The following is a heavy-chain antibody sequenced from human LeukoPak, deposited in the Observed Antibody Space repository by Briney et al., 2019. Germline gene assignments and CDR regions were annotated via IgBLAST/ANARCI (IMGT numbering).Heavy chain of an antibody. V-gene: IGHV4-39*07. D-gene: IGHD4-17*01. CDR3: ARAETLDYENYFDY. Sequence: SETLSLTCTVSGGSISSNNYYWGWIRQPPGKGLEWIGNIYTSGSTYYSPSLKSRVIISLDTSENQFSLKLSSVTAADTAVYYCARAETLDYENYFDYWGQGTLVTVSS. CDR1: GGSISSNNYY. J-gene: IGHJ4*02. CDR2: IYTSGST.